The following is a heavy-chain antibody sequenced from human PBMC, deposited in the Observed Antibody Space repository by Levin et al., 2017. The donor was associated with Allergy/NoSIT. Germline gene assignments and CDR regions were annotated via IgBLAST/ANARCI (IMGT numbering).Heavy chain of an antibody. D-gene: IGHD6-13*01. CDR3: AKLAAGTTIDY. CDR1: GFTFDDYA. J-gene: IGHJ4*02. CDR2: ITRKSDSI. Sequence: SLKISCAASGFTFDDYAMHWVRQAPGKGLEWVSGITRKSDSIAYADSVKGRFSIPRDNAKNSLYLQMNSLTPEDTAFYYCAKLAAGTTIDYWGQGTLVTVSS. V-gene: IGHV3-9*01.